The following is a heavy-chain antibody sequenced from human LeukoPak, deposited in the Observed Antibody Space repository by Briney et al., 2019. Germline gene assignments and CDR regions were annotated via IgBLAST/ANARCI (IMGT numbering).Heavy chain of an antibody. CDR3: ARAVYDSGGYYPFDY. V-gene: IGHV1-18*01. J-gene: IGHJ4*02. D-gene: IGHD3-22*01. CDR1: GYTFTSYG. Sequence: ASVKVSCKASGYTFTSYGISWVRQAPGQGLEWMGWISAYNGNTNYAQKLQGRVTMTTDTSTSTAYMELRSLRSDDTAVYYCARAVYDSGGYYPFDYWGQGTLVTVPS. CDR2: ISAYNGNT.